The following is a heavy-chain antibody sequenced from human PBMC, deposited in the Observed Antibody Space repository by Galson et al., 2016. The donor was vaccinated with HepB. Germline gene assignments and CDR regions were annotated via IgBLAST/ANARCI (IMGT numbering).Heavy chain of an antibody. CDR1: GFSVSSNY. D-gene: IGHD5-24*01. V-gene: IGHV3-48*02. Sequence: SLRLSCAASGFSVSSNYMSWVRQAPGKGLEWVSHITHTTYTIYYADSVKGRFTISRDNAKNSVYLQMNSLRDEDTAVYYCARDGGGGYNLDYWGQGTWSPSPQ. CDR2: ITHTTYTI. CDR3: ARDGGGGYNLDY. J-gene: IGHJ4*02.